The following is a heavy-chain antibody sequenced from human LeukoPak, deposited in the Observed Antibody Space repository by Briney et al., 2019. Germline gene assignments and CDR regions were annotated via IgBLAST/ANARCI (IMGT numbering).Heavy chain of an antibody. CDR1: GGSISSSSYY. V-gene: IGHV4-39*07. CDR2: IYYSGST. CDR3: VRAAPYDFWSGFYIDY. D-gene: IGHD3-3*01. J-gene: IGHJ4*02. Sequence: SETLSLTCTVSGGSISSSSYYRGWIRQPPGKGLEWIGSIYYSGSTHYNPSLKSRVTISVDTSKNQFSLKLSSVTAADTAVYYCVRAAPYDFWSGFYIDYWGQGTLVTVSS.